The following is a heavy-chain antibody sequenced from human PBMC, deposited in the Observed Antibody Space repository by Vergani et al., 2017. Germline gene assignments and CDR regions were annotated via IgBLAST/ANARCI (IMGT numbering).Heavy chain of an antibody. J-gene: IGHJ6*03. CDR2: IIPVLGKT. Sequence: QVQLVQSGAEVKKPGSSVKVSCKASGATFRSNTISWVRQVPGQGLEWMGRIIPVLGKTKYAQDFQGRLTITADTSTSTAYMELTSLRSQDTAVYYCAKRGGSYYYYYMDVWGKGTTVTVSS. D-gene: IGHD1-26*01. CDR3: AKRGGSYYYYYMDV. CDR1: GATFRSNT. V-gene: IGHV1-69*02.